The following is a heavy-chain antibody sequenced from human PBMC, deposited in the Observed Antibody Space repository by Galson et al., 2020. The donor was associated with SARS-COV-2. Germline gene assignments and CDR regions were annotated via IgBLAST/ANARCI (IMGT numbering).Heavy chain of an antibody. CDR3: AREDLWFGEVLTNAFDP. V-gene: IGHV3-30*04. D-gene: IGHD3-10*01. Sequence: GGSLSLSCAASGFTFSSYAMHWVRQAPGKGLEWVAVISYYGSNKYYADSVKGRFTISRDNSKNTLYLQMNSLRAEDTAVYYCAREDLWFGEVLTNAFDPWGQGTLVTVSS. CDR1: GFTFSSYA. J-gene: IGHJ5*02. CDR2: ISYYGSNK.